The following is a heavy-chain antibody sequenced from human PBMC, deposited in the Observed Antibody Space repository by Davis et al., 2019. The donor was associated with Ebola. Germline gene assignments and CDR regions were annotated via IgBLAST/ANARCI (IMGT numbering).Heavy chain of an antibody. Sequence: GSLRLSCAVYGGSFSGYYWSWIRQPPGKGLEWIGEINHSGSTNYHPSLKTRVTISVDTSKNQFSLKLSSVTAADTAVYYCARGNRYYYDSRGRFDPWGQGTLVTVSS. CDR2: INHSGST. D-gene: IGHD3-22*01. J-gene: IGHJ5*02. CDR3: ARGNRYYYDSRGRFDP. CDR1: GGSFSGYY. V-gene: IGHV4-34*01.